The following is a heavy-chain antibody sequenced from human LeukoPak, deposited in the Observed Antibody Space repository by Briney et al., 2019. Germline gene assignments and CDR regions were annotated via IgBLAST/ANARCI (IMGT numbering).Heavy chain of an antibody. CDR2: INPNSGGT. D-gene: IGHD3-10*01. CDR3: ATGLWFGKYLDV. V-gene: IGHV1-2*02. CDR1: GYTFTGYY. J-gene: IGHJ6*04. Sequence: ASVKVSCKASGYTFTGYYIHWVRQAPGQGLEWMGWINPNSGGTNYAQKFQGRVTMTRDTSISTAYMELSSLRSEDTAVYYCATGLWFGKYLDVWGKGTTVTISS.